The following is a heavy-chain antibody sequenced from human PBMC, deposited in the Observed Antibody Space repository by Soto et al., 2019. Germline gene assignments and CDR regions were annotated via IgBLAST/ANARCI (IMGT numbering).Heavy chain of an antibody. CDR2: IYYSGST. V-gene: IGHV4-39*01. D-gene: IGHD6-6*01. Sequence: QLQLQESGPGLVKPSETLSLTCTVSGGSISSSSYYWGWIRQPPGQGLEWIVSIYYSGSTYYNPSPKSRVTISVDPSKNQFSPKLSSVTAADTAVYYWARPAAARQADYWGQGTLVTVSS. J-gene: IGHJ4*02. CDR1: GGSISSSSYY. CDR3: ARPAAARQADY.